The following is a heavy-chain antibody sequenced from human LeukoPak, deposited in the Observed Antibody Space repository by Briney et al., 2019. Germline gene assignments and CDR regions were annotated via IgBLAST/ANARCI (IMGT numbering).Heavy chain of an antibody. D-gene: IGHD3-10*01. J-gene: IGHJ5*02. CDR3: AKDPDYYGSGSHNWFDP. CDR2: ISGSGGST. V-gene: IGHV3-23*01. CDR1: GFTFSNYA. Sequence: PGGSLRLSCAASGFTFSNYAMSWVRQAPGKGLEWVSAISGSGGSTYYADSVKGRFTISRDNSKNTLYLQMNSLRAEDTAVYYCAKDPDYYGSGSHNWFDPWGQGTLVTVSS.